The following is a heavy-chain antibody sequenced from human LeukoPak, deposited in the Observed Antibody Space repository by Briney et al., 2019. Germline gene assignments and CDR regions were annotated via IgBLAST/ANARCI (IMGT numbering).Heavy chain of an antibody. J-gene: IGHJ6*02. CDR1: GGSLSTHH. Sequence: SETLSLTCVVSGGSLSTHHWSWIRQSPGRGLEWIGYIYYSGSTYYNPSLKSRVTISVDTSKNQFSLKLSSVTAADTAVYYCARRKSVGYCSSTSCYKYYYGMDVWGQGTTVTVSS. CDR3: ARRKSVGYCSSTSCYKYYYGMDV. D-gene: IGHD2-2*02. V-gene: IGHV4-59*08. CDR2: IYYSGST.